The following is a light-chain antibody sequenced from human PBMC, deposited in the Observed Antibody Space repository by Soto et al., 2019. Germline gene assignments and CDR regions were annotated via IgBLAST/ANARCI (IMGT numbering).Light chain of an antibody. Sequence: DIPMTPSPSSLSASVGARVTITCQSSQDIKKHVNWLQQKPGEAPRLLIYGASNLVIGVPARFSGSGSGREFSFTITSLRPEEVATYFCQQYDFLPYPVGQGTKLESK. CDR2: GAS. CDR1: QDIKKH. CDR3: QQYDFLPYP. J-gene: IGKJ2*01. V-gene: IGKV1-33*01.